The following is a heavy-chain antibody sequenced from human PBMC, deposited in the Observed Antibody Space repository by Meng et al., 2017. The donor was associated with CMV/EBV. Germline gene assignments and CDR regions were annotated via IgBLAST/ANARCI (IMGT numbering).Heavy chain of an antibody. D-gene: IGHD6-6*01. CDR1: GFTFSSYS. Sequence: GGSLRLSCAASGFTFSSYSMNWVRQAPGKGLEWVSSISSSSSYIYYADSVKGRFTISRDNAKNSLYLQMNNLRAEDTAVYYCARVAARRKYYFDYWGQGTLVTVSS. J-gene: IGHJ4*02. CDR2: ISSSSSYI. V-gene: IGHV3-21*01. CDR3: ARVAARRKYYFDY.